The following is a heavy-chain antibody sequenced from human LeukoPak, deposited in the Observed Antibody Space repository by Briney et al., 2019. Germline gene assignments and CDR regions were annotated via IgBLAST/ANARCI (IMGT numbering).Heavy chain of an antibody. V-gene: IGHV4-61*02. CDR2: IYMSGST. J-gene: IGHJ5*02. CDR3: ATLGYSNYP. CDR1: GGSIRSGTDY. Sequence: SQTLSLTCTVSGGSIRSGTDYWSWIRQPAGKGLEWIGRIYMSGSTDYNPSFKSRVTMSVDTSKNQVSLKLRSVTAADTAVYYCATLGYSNYPWGQGTLVTVSS. D-gene: IGHD4-11*01.